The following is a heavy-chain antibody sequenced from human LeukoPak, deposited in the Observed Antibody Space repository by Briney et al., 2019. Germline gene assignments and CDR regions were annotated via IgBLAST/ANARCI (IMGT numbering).Heavy chain of an antibody. D-gene: IGHD3-22*01. J-gene: IGHJ4*01. CDR1: GITLSNYG. Sequence: GGSLRLSCAVSGITLSNYGMSWVRQAPGKGLEWVAGISDSGSRTNYADSVKGRFTISRDNPKNTLYLQMNSLRAEDTAVYFCAKRGVVIRVILVGFHKEAYYFDSWGQGALVTVSS. CDR3: AKRGVVIRVILVGFHKEAYYFDS. CDR2: ISDSGSRT. V-gene: IGHV3-23*01.